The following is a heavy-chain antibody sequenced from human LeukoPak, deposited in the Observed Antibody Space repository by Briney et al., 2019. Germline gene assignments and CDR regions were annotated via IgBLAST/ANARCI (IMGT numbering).Heavy chain of an antibody. V-gene: IGHV3-53*01. Sequence: GGSLRLSCAASGFTVSSNYMSWARQAPGKGLEWVSVIYSGDSTYYADSVKGRLTISRDNSKNTLYLQMNSLRAEDTAVYYCARIILGYGSSWYPGAFDIWGQGTMVTVSS. CDR3: ARIILGYGSSWYPGAFDI. D-gene: IGHD6-13*01. CDR2: IYSGDST. J-gene: IGHJ3*02. CDR1: GFTVSSNY.